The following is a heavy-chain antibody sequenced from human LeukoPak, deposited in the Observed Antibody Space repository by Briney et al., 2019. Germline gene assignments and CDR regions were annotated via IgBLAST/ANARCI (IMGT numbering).Heavy chain of an antibody. J-gene: IGHJ4*02. CDR2: IYYSGST. D-gene: IGHD6-13*01. CDR3: ARLSIAERRGFDY. CDR1: GGSISSSSYY. V-gene: IGHV4-39*01. Sequence: SETLSLTCTVSGGSISSSSYYWGWIRQPPGKGLEWIGSIYYSGSTYYNPSLKSRVTISVDTSKNQFSLKLSSVTAADTAVYYCARLSIAERRGFDYWGRETLVPVSS.